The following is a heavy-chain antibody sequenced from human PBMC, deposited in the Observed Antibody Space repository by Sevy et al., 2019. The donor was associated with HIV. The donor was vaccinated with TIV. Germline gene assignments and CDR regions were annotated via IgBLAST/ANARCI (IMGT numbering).Heavy chain of an antibody. CDR1: GFTFSSYG. J-gene: IGHJ4*02. CDR2: ISYDGSNK. D-gene: IGHD1-26*01. Sequence: GGSLRLSCAASGFTFSSYGMHWVRQAPGKGLEWVAVISYDGSNKYYADSVKGRFTISRDNSKNTLYLQMNSLRAEDTAVYYCAKDPVSGSYHAGYWGQGTLVTVSS. V-gene: IGHV3-30*18. CDR3: AKDPVSGSYHAGY.